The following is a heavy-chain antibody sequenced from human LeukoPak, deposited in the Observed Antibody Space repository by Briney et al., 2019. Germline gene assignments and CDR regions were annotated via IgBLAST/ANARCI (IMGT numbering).Heavy chain of an antibody. CDR3: TRHLGTWVTSGGPYYMDV. CDR1: GFTFSGSA. J-gene: IGHJ6*03. CDR2: IRSKANSYAT. D-gene: IGHD2-21*02. V-gene: IGHV3-73*01. Sequence: GGSLRLSCAASGFTFSGSAMHWVRQASGKGLEWVGRIRSKANSYATAYAASVKGRFTISRDDSKNTAYLQMNSLKTEDTAVYYCTRHLGTWVTSGGPYYMDVWGKGTTVTISS.